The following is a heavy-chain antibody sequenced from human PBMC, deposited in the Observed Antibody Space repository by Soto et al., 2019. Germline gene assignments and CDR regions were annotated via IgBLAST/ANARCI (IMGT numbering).Heavy chain of an antibody. J-gene: IGHJ3*02. CDR1: GFTFSSYW. CDR2: IKQDGSEK. V-gene: IGHV3-7*01. D-gene: IGHD6-19*01. CDR3: ARPGSGWYLRAPKLTQAYAFDI. Sequence: PGGSLRLSCAASGFTFSSYWMSWVRQAPGKGLEWVANIKQDGSEKYYVDSVKGRFTISRDNAKNSLYLQMNSLRAEDTAVYYCARPGSGWYLRAPKLTQAYAFDIWGQGTMVTVSS.